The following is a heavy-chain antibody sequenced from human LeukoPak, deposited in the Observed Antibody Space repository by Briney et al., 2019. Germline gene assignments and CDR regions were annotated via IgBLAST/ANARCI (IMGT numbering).Heavy chain of an antibody. CDR2: IKQDGSEK. D-gene: IGHD2-15*01. CDR1: GFTFSNYW. CDR3: ASVVEAATWYYYYGMDV. J-gene: IGHJ6*02. V-gene: IGHV3-7*01. Sequence: PGGSLRLSCAASGFTFSNYWMSWVRQAPGKGLEGVANIKQDGSEKYHVDSVKGRFTISRDNAKNSLYLQMNSLRVEDTAVYYCASVVEAATWYYYYGMDVWGQGTTVTVSS.